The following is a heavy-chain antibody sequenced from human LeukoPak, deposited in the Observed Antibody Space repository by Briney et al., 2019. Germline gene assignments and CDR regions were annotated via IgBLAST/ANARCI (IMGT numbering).Heavy chain of an antibody. CDR3: ASGTTVVTPGLDY. CDR1: GYTFTGYY. CDR2: INPNSGGT. J-gene: IGHJ4*02. V-gene: IGHV1-2*02. Sequence: GASVKVSCKASGYTFTGYYMHWVRQAPGQGLEWMGWINPNSGGTNYAQKFQGRATMTRDTSISTAYMELSRLRSDDTAVYYCASGTTVVTPGLDYWGQGTLVTVSS. D-gene: IGHD4-23*01.